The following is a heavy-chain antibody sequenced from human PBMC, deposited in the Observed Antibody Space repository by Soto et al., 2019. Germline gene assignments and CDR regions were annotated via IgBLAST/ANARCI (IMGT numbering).Heavy chain of an antibody. CDR1: GYTFTGYY. Sequence: QVQLVQSGAEVKKPGASVKVSCKASGYTFTGYYMHWVRQAPGQGLEWMGWINPNSGGTNYAQKFXXWXXRTRDTSISTAYMELSRLRSDDTAVYYCARGEYGDPLGVGYWGQGTLVTVSS. CDR2: INPNSGGT. J-gene: IGHJ4*02. V-gene: IGHV1-2*04. CDR3: ARGEYGDPLGVGY. D-gene: IGHD4-17*01.